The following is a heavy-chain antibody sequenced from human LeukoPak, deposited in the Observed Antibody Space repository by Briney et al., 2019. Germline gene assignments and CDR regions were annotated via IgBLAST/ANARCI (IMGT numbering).Heavy chain of an antibody. CDR1: GFTFSSYW. Sequence: GGSLRLSCAASGFTFSSYWMHWVRQAPGKWLVWVSRINSDGSSTSYADSVKGRFTISRDNAKNTLYLQMNSLRAEDTAVYYCERGYSYGNFDYWGQGTLVTVSS. J-gene: IGHJ4*02. CDR3: ERGYSYGNFDY. D-gene: IGHD5-18*01. CDR2: INSDGSST. V-gene: IGHV3-74*01.